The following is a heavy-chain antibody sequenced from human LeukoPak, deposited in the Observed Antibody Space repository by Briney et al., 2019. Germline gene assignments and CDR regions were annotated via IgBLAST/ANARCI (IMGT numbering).Heavy chain of an antibody. CDR1: GYTFTGYY. Sequence: GASVKASCKASGYTFTGYYMHWVRQAPGQGLEWMGWINPNSGGTNYAQKFQGRVTMTRDTSISTAYMELSRPRSDDTAVYYCARTRSSAGTPPDYWGQGTLVTVSS. J-gene: IGHJ4*02. CDR3: ARTRSSAGTPPDY. V-gene: IGHV1-2*02. CDR2: INPNSGGT. D-gene: IGHD6-13*01.